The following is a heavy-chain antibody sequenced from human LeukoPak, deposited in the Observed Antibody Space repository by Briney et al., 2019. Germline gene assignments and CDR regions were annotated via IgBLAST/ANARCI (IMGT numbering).Heavy chain of an antibody. Sequence: GGSLRLSCAASGLTFSSYGTHWVRQAPGKGLEWVAVIWYDGSNKYYADSVQGRFTISRDNSKNTLYLQMNSQRAEDTAVYYCAKGNLLWFGESIFDYWGQGTLVTVSS. CDR2: IWYDGSNK. D-gene: IGHD3-10*01. J-gene: IGHJ4*02. V-gene: IGHV3-33*06. CDR1: GLTFSSYG. CDR3: AKGNLLWFGESIFDY.